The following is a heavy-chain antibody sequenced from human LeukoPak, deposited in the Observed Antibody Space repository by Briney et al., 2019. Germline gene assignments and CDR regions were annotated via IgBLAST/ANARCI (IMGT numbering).Heavy chain of an antibody. D-gene: IGHD6-6*01. J-gene: IGHJ4*02. CDR2: ISYDGSNK. CDR1: GFTFSSYA. V-gene: IGHV3-30*04. CDR3: ARVYKVRSSSPVNRGPVDY. Sequence: GGSLRLSCAASGFTFSSYAMHWVRQAPGKGLEWVAVISYDGSNKYYADSVKGRFTISRDNSKNTLYLQVNSLRAEDTAVYYCARVYKVRSSSPVNRGPVDYWGQGTLVTVSS.